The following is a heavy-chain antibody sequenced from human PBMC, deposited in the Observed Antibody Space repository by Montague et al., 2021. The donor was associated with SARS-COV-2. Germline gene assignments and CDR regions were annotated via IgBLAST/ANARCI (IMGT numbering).Heavy chain of an antibody. CDR3: AKAVSVRRAVNWFDP. CDR1: GGSMSVHY. J-gene: IGHJ5*02. Sequence: SETLSLTCTVSGGSMSVHYWAWIRQPPGKGLEWLAYIYYSGGINSNASLKSRVSMSVDTSKNQFSLKLTSVTAADTAVYYCAKAVSVRRAVNWFDPGGQGTLVTVFS. V-gene: IGHV4-59*11. D-gene: IGHD3-10*01. CDR2: IYYSGGI.